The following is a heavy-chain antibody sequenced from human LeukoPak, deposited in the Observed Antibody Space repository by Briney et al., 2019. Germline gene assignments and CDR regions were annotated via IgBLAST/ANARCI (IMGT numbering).Heavy chain of an antibody. J-gene: IGHJ4*02. CDR2: ISYDGSNK. V-gene: IGHV3-30*04. CDR1: GFTFSSYA. Sequence: PGRSLRLSCAASGFTFSSYAMHWVRQAPGKGLEWVAVISYDGSNKYYADSVKGRFTISRDNSKNTLYLQMDSLRVEDTAFYYCAGGSGWLIDYWGQGTLVTVSS. D-gene: IGHD5-12*01. CDR3: AGGSGWLIDY.